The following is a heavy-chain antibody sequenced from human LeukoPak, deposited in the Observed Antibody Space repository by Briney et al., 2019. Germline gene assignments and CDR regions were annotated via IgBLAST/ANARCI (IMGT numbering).Heavy chain of an antibody. V-gene: IGHV4-4*07. D-gene: IGHD3-22*01. J-gene: IGHJ4*02. CDR2: IYTSGST. CDR1: GGSISSYY. Sequence: PSETLSLTCTVSGGSISSYYWSWIRQPAGKGLEWIGRIYTSGSTNYNPSLKSRVTMSVDTSKNQFSLKLSSVTAADTAVYYCAREHDSSGYLYYFDYWGQGTLVTVSS. CDR3: AREHDSSGYLYYFDY.